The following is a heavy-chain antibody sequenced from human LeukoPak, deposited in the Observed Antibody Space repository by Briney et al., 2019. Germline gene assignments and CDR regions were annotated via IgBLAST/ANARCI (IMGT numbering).Heavy chain of an antibody. D-gene: IGHD3-10*01. J-gene: IGHJ6*03. CDR3: ARSAYYGSGSYWDYYYYMDV. CDR1: GGSISSGSYY. Sequence: SETLSLTCTVSGGSISSGSYYWSWIRQPAGKGLEWIGRIYTSGSTYYNPSLKSRVTISVDTSKNEFSLKLSSVTAADTAVYFCARSAYYGSGSYWDYYYYMDVWGKGTTVTVSS. V-gene: IGHV4-61*02. CDR2: IYTSGST.